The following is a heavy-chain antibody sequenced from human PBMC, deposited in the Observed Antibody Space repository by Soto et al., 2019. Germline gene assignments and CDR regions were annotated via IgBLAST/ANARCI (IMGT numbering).Heavy chain of an antibody. CDR1: GGSISSSSYY. J-gene: IGHJ4*02. V-gene: IGHV4-39*01. CDR3: ARRVIPAGLLDY. CDR2: IYYSGST. Sequence: QLQLQESGPGLVKPSETLSLTCTVSGGSISSSSYYWGWIRQPPGKGLEWIGSIYYSGSTYYNPSLKSRVTISVDTSKNQYSLKLTSVTAADTAVYYCARRVIPAGLLDYWGQGTLVTVSS. D-gene: IGHD3-16*02.